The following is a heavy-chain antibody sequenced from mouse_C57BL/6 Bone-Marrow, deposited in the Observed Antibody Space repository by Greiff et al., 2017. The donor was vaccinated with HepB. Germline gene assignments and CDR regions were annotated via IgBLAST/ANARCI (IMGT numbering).Heavy chain of an antibody. Sequence: EVKLMESGPGLVKPSQSLSLTCSVTGYSITSGYYWNWIRQFPGNKLEWMGYISYDGSNNYNPSLKNRISITRDTSKNQFFLKLNSVTTEDTATYDCAREGDGYYGYWGQGTTLTVSS. J-gene: IGHJ2*01. CDR2: ISYDGSN. V-gene: IGHV3-6*01. D-gene: IGHD2-3*01. CDR3: AREGDGYYGY. CDR1: GYSITSGYY.